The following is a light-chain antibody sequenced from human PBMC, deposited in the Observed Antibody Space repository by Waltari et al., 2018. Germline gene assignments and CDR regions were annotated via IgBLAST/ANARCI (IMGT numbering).Light chain of an antibody. CDR1: NSHVGSNS. V-gene: IGLV1-44*01. CDR2: INN. J-gene: IGLJ3*02. Sequence: QSVLTQSPSASGAPGPPVTISYSGGNSHVGSNSLAWYQQFPGAAPKLLIYINNERPSGVSDRFSGSKSGTSASLAISNLQSDDEADYYCAAWDDSLNGPVFGGGTKVTV. CDR3: AAWDDSLNGPV.